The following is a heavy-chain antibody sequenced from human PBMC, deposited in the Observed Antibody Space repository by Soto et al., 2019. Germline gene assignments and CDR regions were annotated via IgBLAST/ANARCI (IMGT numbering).Heavy chain of an antibody. CDR3: ARAGGICSGGSCYQYYNYYYYMDV. CDR2: INSDGSST. V-gene: IGHV3-74*01. Sequence: EVQLVESGGGLVQPGGSLRLSCAASGFTFSSYWMHWVRQAPGKGLVWVSRINSDGSSTSYADSVKGRFTISRDNAKNTLYLQMNSLRAEDTAVYYCARAGGICSGGSCYQYYNYYYYMDVWGKGTTVTVSS. J-gene: IGHJ6*03. CDR1: GFTFSSYW. D-gene: IGHD2-15*01.